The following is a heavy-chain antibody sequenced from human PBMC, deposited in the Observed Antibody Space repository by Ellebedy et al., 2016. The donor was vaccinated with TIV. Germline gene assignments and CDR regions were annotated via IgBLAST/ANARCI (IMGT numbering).Heavy chain of an antibody. D-gene: IGHD6-19*01. J-gene: IGHJ4*02. V-gene: IGHV3-30*19. CDR2: ISSHGMTT. CDR1: GFTFSRHG. CDR3: TKEGAVAGAPAYLAYDY. Sequence: GESLKISCSSSGFTFSRHGMHWVRQAPGKGLEWVAVISSHGMTTYYADSVKGRFTISRDNSNNSLYLQMNSLRAEDTAVYFCTKEGAVAGAPAYLAYDYWGQGTLVTVSS.